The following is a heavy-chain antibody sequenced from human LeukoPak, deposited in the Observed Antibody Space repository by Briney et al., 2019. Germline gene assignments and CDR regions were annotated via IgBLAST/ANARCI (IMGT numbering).Heavy chain of an antibody. Sequence: ASVKVSCKASGYTFTSYGISWVRQAPGQGLEWMGWISACNGNTNYAQKLQGRVTMTTDTSTSTAYMTLSSLRSDATAVYSCARDSTPTRRIAAAVPWKPNNRFDPWGQGTLVTVSS. CDR1: GYTFTSYG. CDR2: ISACNGNT. D-gene: IGHD6-13*01. CDR3: ARDSTPTRRIAAAVPWKPNNRFDP. V-gene: IGHV1-18*01. J-gene: IGHJ5*02.